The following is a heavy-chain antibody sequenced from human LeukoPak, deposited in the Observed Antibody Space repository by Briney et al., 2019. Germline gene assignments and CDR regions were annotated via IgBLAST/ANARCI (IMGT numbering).Heavy chain of an antibody. J-gene: IGHJ6*02. CDR1: GFTFSDYT. V-gene: IGHV3-48*04. CDR2: IDISSSST. CDR3: AAGGHYDFWSGYYHSASGYYYYGMDV. D-gene: IGHD3-3*01. Sequence: PGGSLRLSCVASGFTFSDYTMNWVRQAPGKGLEWISYIDISSSSTYYADSVKGRFTISRDNAKSSLYLQMNSLRAEDTAVYYCAAGGHYDFWSGYYHSASGYYYYGMDVWGQGTTVTVSS.